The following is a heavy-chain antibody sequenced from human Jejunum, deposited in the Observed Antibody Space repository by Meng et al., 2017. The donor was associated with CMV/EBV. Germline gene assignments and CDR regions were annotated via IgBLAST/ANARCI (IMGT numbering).Heavy chain of an antibody. V-gene: IGHV3-15*01. CDR1: GFSFPDAW. Sequence: GQLVESGGGLIKPGGSLRLSCAASGFSFPDAWMSWVRQAPGKGLEWVGRIKAKSDGGTTEYPAPVKGRFTISRDDSKNTLFLQMNSLKTEDTAVYYCTTGRAHWGQETLVTVSS. CDR2: IKAKSDGGTT. CDR3: TTGRAH. J-gene: IGHJ4*02.